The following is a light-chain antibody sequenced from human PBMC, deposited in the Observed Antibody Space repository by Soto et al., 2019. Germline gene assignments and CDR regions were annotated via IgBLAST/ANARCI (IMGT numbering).Light chain of an antibody. Sequence: SYELTQPPSVSVAPGQTARITCGGNRIGSKSVHWFQQKPGQAPVLVVHDDSDRPSGIPERFSGSNSGGTATLTISRVEAGDEGDYYCQSYDSTLGARYVFGTGTKLTVL. CDR2: DDS. V-gene: IGLV3-21*02. CDR3: QSYDSTLGARYV. CDR1: RIGSKS. J-gene: IGLJ1*01.